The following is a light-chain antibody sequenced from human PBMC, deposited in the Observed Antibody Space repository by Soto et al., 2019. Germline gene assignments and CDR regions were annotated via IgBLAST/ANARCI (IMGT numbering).Light chain of an antibody. CDR2: WAS. V-gene: IGKV1-5*03. J-gene: IGKJ2*01. Sequence: DIQMTQSPSTLSASVGDRVTITCRASQSISSWLAWYQQKPGQPPKLLIYWASTRESGVPDRFSGSGSGTDFTLPISSLQAEDVAVYYCQQYYIVPYTFGQGTKLEI. CDR1: QSISSW. CDR3: QQYYIVPYT.